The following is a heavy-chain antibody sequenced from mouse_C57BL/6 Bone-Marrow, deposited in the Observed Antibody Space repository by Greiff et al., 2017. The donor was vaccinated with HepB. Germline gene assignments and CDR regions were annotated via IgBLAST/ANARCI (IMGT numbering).Heavy chain of an antibody. V-gene: IGHV5-6*02. J-gene: IGHJ4*01. CDR2: ISSGGSYT. D-gene: IGHD1-1*01. Sequence: DVKLQESGGDLVKPGGSLKLSCAASGFTFSSYGMSWVRQTPDKRLEWVATISSGGSYTYYPDSVKGRFTISRDNAKNTLYLQMSSLKSEDTAMYYCARHPYYGRYAMDYWGQGTSVTVSS. CDR3: ARHPYYGRYAMDY. CDR1: GFTFSSYG.